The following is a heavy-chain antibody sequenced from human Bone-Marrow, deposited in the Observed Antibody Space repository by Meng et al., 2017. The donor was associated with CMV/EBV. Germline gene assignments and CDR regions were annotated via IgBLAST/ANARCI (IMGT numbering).Heavy chain of an antibody. CDR1: GFTFSSYS. CDR3: AREKEHIVVVPAAILGTYGMDV. CDR2: ISSSSSYI. D-gene: IGHD2-2*01. J-gene: IGHJ6*02. Sequence: GESLKISCAASGFTFSSYSMNWVRQAPGKGLEWVSSISSSSSYIYYADSVKGRFTISRDNAKNSLYLQMNSLRAEDTAVYYCAREKEHIVVVPAAILGTYGMDVWGQGTTVTVSS. V-gene: IGHV3-21*01.